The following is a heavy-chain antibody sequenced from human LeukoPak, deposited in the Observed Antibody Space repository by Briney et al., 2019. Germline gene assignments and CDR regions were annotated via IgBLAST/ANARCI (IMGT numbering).Heavy chain of an antibody. V-gene: IGHV1-69*13. CDR3: AGACSSTSRYYYYGMDV. Sequence: SVKVSCKASGGTFSSYAISWVRQAPGQGLEWMGGIIPIFGTANYAQKFQGKVTITADESTSTAYMELNSLRSEDTAVYYCAGACSSTSRYYYYGMDVWGQGTTVTVSS. CDR2: IIPIFGTA. CDR1: GGTFSSYA. D-gene: IGHD2-2*01. J-gene: IGHJ6*02.